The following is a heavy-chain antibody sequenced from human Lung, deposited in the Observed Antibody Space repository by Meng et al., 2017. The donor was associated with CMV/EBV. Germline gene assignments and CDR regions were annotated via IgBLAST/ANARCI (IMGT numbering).Heavy chain of an antibody. V-gene: IGHV4-39*07. J-gene: IGHJ6*02. Sequence: SETLSLTCTVSGGSIRSTDYYWGWIRQPPGKGLEWIGNIFYTGNAYRNPSLKSRVTISVDTSKNHFSLKMSSVTAADTGVYYWARDSGGAPYSGMDVWGLGTTVTVSS. CDR2: IFYTGNA. CDR3: ARDSGGAPYSGMDV. CDR1: GGSIRSTDYY. D-gene: IGHD3-10*01.